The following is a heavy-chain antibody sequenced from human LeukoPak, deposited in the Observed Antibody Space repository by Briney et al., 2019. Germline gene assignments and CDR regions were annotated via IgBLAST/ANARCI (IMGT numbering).Heavy chain of an antibody. V-gene: IGHV1-2*02. J-gene: IGHJ4*02. CDR3: ARDSGYSGYDRPGG. Sequence: ASVKVSCKASGYTFTSYGISWVRQAPGQGLEWMGWINPNSGGTNYAQKFQGRVTMTRDTSISTAYMELSRLRSDDTAVYYCARDSGYSGYDRPGGWGQGTLVTVSS. D-gene: IGHD5-12*01. CDR2: INPNSGGT. CDR1: GYTFTSYG.